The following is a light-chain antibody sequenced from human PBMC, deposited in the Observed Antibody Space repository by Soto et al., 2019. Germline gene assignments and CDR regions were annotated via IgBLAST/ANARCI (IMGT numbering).Light chain of an antibody. CDR3: HQYGSSPGT. J-gene: IGKJ1*01. V-gene: IGKV3-20*01. CDR2: GAS. Sequence: EIGLTQSPGTLSLSPWERATLSCRASQSVGSSYLAWYQQKPGQAPRLLIYGASSRATGIPDRFSGTGSGTDFTLSISRLEPEDLAVYYCHQYGSSPGTFGQGTKVEIK. CDR1: QSVGSSY.